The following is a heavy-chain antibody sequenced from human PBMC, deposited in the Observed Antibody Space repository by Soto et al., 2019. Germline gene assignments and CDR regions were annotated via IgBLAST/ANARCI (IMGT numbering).Heavy chain of an antibody. Sequence: QVQLVQSGAEVKKPGSSVKVSCMASGGTFNTFAISWVRQAPGQGLECMGGIIPMFGTAPYAQKFQGRATITADESARTVYMELSSLRSEDTAVYYCARFSPPRGYYAYWGQGTLVTVSS. J-gene: IGHJ4*02. V-gene: IGHV1-69*01. CDR1: GGTFNTFA. CDR2: IIPMFGTA. D-gene: IGHD3-22*01. CDR3: ARFSPPRGYYAY.